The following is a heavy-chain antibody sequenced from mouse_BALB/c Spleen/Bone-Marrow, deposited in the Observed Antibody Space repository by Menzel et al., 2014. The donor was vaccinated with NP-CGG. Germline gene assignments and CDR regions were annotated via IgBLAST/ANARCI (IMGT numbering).Heavy chain of an antibody. CDR1: GFTFSSYT. CDR3: TRDGKGNYDYAMDY. D-gene: IGHD2-1*01. CDR2: ISSGGGYT. J-gene: IGHJ4*01. Sequence: EVQLVESGGGLVKPGGSLKLSCAASGFTFSSYTMSWVRQTPEKRLEWVATISSGGGYTYYPDSVKGRFTISRDNAKNTLYLQMSSLKSEDTAMYYCTRDGKGNYDYAMDYWGQGTSVTVSS. V-gene: IGHV5-6-4*01.